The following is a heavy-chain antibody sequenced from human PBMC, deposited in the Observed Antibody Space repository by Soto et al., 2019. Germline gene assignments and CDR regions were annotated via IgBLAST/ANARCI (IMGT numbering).Heavy chain of an antibody. D-gene: IGHD3-9*01. Sequence: PSETLSLTCAVYGGSFSGYYWSWIRQPPGKGLEWIGEINHSGSTNYNPSLKGRVTISVDTSKNQFSLKLSSVTAADTAVYYCARAEYQTLRLRYFDWFPNGHNWFDPWGQGTLVTVSS. V-gene: IGHV4-34*01. CDR1: GGSFSGYY. CDR2: INHSGST. CDR3: ARAEYQTLRLRYFDWFPNGHNWFDP. J-gene: IGHJ5*02.